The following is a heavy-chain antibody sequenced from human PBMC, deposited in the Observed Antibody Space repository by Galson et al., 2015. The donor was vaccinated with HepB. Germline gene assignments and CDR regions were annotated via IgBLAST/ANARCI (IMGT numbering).Heavy chain of an antibody. V-gene: IGHV5-51*03. D-gene: IGHD3-22*01. Sequence: QSGAEVKKPGESLKISCKGSGYSLTSYWIGWVRQMPGKGLEWMGIIYPGDSDTRYSPSFQGQVTISADKSISTAYLQWSSLKASDTAMYYCARLFAAINYYDSSGSDYWGQGTLVTVSS. CDR1: GYSLTSYW. CDR3: ARLFAAINYYDSSGSDY. CDR2: IYPGDSDT. J-gene: IGHJ4*02.